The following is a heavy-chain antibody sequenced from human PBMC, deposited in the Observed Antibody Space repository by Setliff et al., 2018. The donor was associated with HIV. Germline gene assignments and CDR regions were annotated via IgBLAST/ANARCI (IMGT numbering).Heavy chain of an antibody. V-gene: IGHV4-34*01. Sequence: LSLTCAVYGESFSGYYWSWIRQPAGKGLEWLGEINHSGRAKYNPSLKSRASISADTSKNQFFLRLTSVTAADTAVYYCARGAPYCNHGICHLFDYWGHGNLVTVSS. J-gene: IGHJ4*01. D-gene: IGHD2-8*01. CDR2: INHSGRA. CDR1: GESFSGYY. CDR3: ARGAPYCNHGICHLFDY.